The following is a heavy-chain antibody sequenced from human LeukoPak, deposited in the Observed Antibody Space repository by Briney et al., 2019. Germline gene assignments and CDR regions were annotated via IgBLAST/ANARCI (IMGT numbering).Heavy chain of an antibody. Sequence: GGSLRLSCPPSGFTVISDATGWVRQAPGKGLEWVSAISGSGASTYYADSVKGRFTISRDNSKNTLYLQMNSLRVEDTAVYYCARAISSAWHNFDDWGQGTLVTVSS. CDR3: ARAISSAWHNFDD. CDR2: ISGSGAST. V-gene: IGHV3-23*01. CDR1: GFTVISDA. D-gene: IGHD6-19*01. J-gene: IGHJ4*02.